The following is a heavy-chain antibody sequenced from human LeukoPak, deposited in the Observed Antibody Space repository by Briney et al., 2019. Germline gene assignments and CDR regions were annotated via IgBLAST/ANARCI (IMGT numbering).Heavy chain of an antibody. CDR2: ISYDGSNK. Sequence: GGSLRLSCAASGFTFSSYAMHWVRQAPGKGLEWVAVISYDGSNKYYADSVKGRFTISRDNSKNTLYLQMNSLRAEDTAVYYCAKERGSSWYYFDYWGQGTLVTVSS. D-gene: IGHD6-13*01. CDR3: AKERGSSWYYFDY. J-gene: IGHJ4*02. CDR1: GFTFSSYA. V-gene: IGHV3-30-3*01.